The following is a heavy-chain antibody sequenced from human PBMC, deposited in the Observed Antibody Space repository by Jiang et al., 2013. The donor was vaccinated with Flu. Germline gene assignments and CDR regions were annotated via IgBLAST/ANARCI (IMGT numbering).Heavy chain of an antibody. Sequence: VQLLESGGGLVKPGGSLRLSCAASGFTFSNAWMNWVRQAPGKGLEWVGRIKTNIDGGTTDYAAPVKGRFTISRDDSKNTLYLQMNSLKTEDTAVYYCGVLSGGNYGPGVYWGQGTLVTVSS. V-gene: IGHV3-15*07. D-gene: IGHD1-26*01. CDR1: GFTFSNAW. CDR2: IKTNIDGGTT. J-gene: IGHJ4*02. CDR3: GVLSGGNYGPGVY.